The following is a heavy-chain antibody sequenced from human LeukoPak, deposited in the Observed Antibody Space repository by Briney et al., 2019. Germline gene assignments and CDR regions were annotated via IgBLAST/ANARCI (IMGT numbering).Heavy chain of an antibody. Sequence: PSETLSLTCTVSGGSISSSSYYWGWIRQPPGKGLEWIGSIYYSGSTYYNPSLKSRVTISVDTSKNQFSLKLSSVTAADTAVYYCARGYDFTPGRDAFDIWGQGTMVTVSS. J-gene: IGHJ3*02. V-gene: IGHV4-39*01. CDR1: GGSISSSSYY. D-gene: IGHD3-3*01. CDR2: IYYSGST. CDR3: ARGYDFTPGRDAFDI.